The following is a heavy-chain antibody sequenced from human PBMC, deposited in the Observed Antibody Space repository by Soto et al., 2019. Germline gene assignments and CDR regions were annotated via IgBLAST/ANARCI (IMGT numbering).Heavy chain of an antibody. V-gene: IGHV4-39*01. CDR1: XXSXSSSSXX. D-gene: IGHD3-10*01. J-gene: IGHJ5*02. CDR3: ARHSYYYGSTYGCWLDP. CDR2: IYYSGST. Sequence: SETLSLTCTVXXXSXSSSSXXXGXXXXXXXXWLEWIGSIYYSGSTYYNPSLKSRVTISVDTSKNQFSLKLSSVTAADTAVYFCARHSYYYGSTYGCWLDPWGQGTLVTVXS.